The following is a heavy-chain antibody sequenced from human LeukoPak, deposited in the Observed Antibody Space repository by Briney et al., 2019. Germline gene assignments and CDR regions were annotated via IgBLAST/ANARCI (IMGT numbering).Heavy chain of an antibody. CDR2: INSDGSST. D-gene: IGHD5-18*01. J-gene: IGHJ4*02. Sequence: PGGSLRLSCAASGFTFSSYWMHWVRQGPGKGLVCVSRINSDGSSTSYADSVKGRFTISRDNAKNTLYLQMNSLRAEDTAVYYCARGYSYGYRIDYWGQGTLVTVSS. CDR1: GFTFSSYW. CDR3: ARGYSYGYRIDY. V-gene: IGHV3-74*01.